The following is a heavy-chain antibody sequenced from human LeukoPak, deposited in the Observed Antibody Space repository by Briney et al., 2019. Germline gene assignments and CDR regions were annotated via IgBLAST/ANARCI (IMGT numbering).Heavy chain of an antibody. CDR2: INPNSGGT. CDR1: GYTFTGYY. Sequence: GASVKVSCKASGYTFTGYYMHWVRQAPGQGLEWLGWINPNSGGTNYAQKFQGRVTMTRDTSISTAYMELSRLRSDDTAVYYCARRYCSSTSCLTDAFDIWGQGTMVTVSS. CDR3: ARRYCSSTSCLTDAFDI. J-gene: IGHJ3*02. V-gene: IGHV1-2*02. D-gene: IGHD2-2*01.